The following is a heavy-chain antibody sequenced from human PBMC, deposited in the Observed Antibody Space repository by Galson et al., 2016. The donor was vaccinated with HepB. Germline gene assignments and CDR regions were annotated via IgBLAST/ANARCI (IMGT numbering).Heavy chain of an antibody. D-gene: IGHD7-27*01. CDR3: ARSYLLGRGFGS. V-gene: IGHV6-1*01. CDR1: GDSVPSNSAG. J-gene: IGHJ4*02. Sequence: CAISGDSVPSNSAGWYWIRQSPSRGLEWLGRTYYRSKWHFDYAESVESRIAINPDTAKNQFSLQLNSVTPEDTSIYYCARSYLLGRGFGSWGQGTLVTVSS. CDR2: TYYRSKWHF.